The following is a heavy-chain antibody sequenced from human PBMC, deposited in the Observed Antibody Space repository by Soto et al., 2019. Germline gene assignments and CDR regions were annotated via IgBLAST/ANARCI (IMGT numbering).Heavy chain of an antibody. CDR3: ATGAFGGRQQLVRDAFDF. J-gene: IGHJ3*01. V-gene: IGHV1-69*02. D-gene: IGHD3-16*01. CDR1: GGTFDSYT. Sequence: QVQLVQSGAEVKKPGSSVRVSCKASGGTFDSYTISWVRQAPGQGLEWVGRIAPIFDISKYAPKFQGRVTITADKSTSTAYMDLSGLTSEDTAVYYCATGAFGGRQQLVRDAFDFWGQGKMVTVSS. CDR2: IAPIFDIS.